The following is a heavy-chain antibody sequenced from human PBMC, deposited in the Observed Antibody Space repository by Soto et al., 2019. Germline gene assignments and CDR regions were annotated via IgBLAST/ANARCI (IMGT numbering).Heavy chain of an antibody. J-gene: IGHJ6*02. CDR1: GFTFSDYY. V-gene: IGHV3-11*06. CDR2: ISSSSSYT. CDR3: ARVKAVAGYGMDV. Sequence: QVQLVESGGGLVKPGGSLRLSCAASGFTFSDYYMSWIRQAPGKGLEWVSYISSSSSYTNYADSVKGRFTISRDNAKNPLYRQMNSLRAEDTAVYYCARVKAVAGYGMDVWGQWTTVTVS. D-gene: IGHD6-19*01.